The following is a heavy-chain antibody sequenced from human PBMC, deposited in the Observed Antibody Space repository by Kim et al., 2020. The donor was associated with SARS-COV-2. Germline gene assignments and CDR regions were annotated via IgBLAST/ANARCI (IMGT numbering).Heavy chain of an antibody. Sequence: GGSLRLSCAASGFTFSSYGMHWVRQAPGKGLEWVAVISYDGSNKYYADSVKGRFTISRDNSKNTLYLQMNSLRAEDTAVYYCAKEGRIVGATWWFDPWGQGTLVTVSS. D-gene: IGHD1-26*01. CDR1: GFTFSSYG. J-gene: IGHJ5*02. CDR3: AKEGRIVGATWWFDP. V-gene: IGHV3-30*18. CDR2: ISYDGSNK.